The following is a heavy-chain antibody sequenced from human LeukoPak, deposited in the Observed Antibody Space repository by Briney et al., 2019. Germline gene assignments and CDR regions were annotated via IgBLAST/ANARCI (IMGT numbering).Heavy chain of an antibody. V-gene: IGHV1-46*01. D-gene: IGHD3-22*01. Sequence: ASVKASCKASGYTFTSYYMHWVRQAPGQGLEWMGIINPSGGSTSYAQKFQGRVTMTRDTSTSTVYMELSSLRAEDAAVYYCVREAGDTSALMDNYFDNWGRGTLVTVSS. CDR2: INPSGGST. CDR1: GYTFTSYY. J-gene: IGHJ4*02. CDR3: VREAGDTSALMDNYFDN.